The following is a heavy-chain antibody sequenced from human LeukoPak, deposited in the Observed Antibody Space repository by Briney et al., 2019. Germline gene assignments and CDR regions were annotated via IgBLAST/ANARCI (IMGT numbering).Heavy chain of an antibody. V-gene: IGHV4-39*07. CDR2: IYYSGNT. CDR1: GDSIAATSYY. J-gene: IGHJ4*02. D-gene: IGHD2-2*01. Sequence: PSETLSLTCSVSGDSIAATSYYWAWIRQPPGKGLEWIGSIYYSGNTNYDPSLQSRVTMSVDTSRNQFSLKLSSVTAADTAVYYCAMYCSSTSCPKGGGYFDYWGQGTLVTVSS. CDR3: AMYCSSTSCPKGGGYFDY.